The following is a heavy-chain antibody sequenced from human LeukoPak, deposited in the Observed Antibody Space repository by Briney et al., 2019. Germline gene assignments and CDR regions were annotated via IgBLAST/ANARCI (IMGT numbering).Heavy chain of an antibody. Sequence: GGSLRLSCAASGFTFSSYAMYWVRQAPGKGLEWVALISYDGGDKYYAESMKGRITISRDNAENTLYLQMNNLRPDDTAFYFCVKEGVEYSYSYGDYWGQGTLVSVSS. D-gene: IGHD3-16*01. CDR1: GFTFSSYA. CDR3: VKEGVEYSYSYGDY. J-gene: IGHJ4*02. CDR2: ISYDGGDK. V-gene: IGHV3-30*18.